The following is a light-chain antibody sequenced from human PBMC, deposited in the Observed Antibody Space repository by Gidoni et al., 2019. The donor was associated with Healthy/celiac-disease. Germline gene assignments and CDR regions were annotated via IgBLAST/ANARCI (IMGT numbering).Light chain of an antibody. CDR3: QQYNNWIT. CDR2: GAS. V-gene: IGKV3-15*01. J-gene: IGKJ5*01. Sequence: EIVITQSPATLSVSPGERATLSCRASQSVSSNLAWYQQKPGQAPRLLIYGASTRATGIPARFSGSGSGTEFTLTISSLQSEDFAVYYCQQYNNWITFXQXTRLEIK. CDR1: QSVSSN.